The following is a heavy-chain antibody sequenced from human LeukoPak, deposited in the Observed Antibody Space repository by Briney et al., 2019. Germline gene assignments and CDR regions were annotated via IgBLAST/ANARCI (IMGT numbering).Heavy chain of an antibody. D-gene: IGHD4-23*01. CDR1: GYTFTSYD. J-gene: IGHJ6*03. CDR3: ARAPTVVTLRWRENYYYYMDV. CDR2: MNPNSGNT. Sequence: ASVKVSCKASGYTFTSYDINWVRQATGQGLEWMGWMNPNSGNTGYAQKFQGRVTMTRNTSISTAYMELSSLRSEDTAVYYCARAPTVVTLRWRENYYYYMDVWGKGTTVTISS. V-gene: IGHV1-8*01.